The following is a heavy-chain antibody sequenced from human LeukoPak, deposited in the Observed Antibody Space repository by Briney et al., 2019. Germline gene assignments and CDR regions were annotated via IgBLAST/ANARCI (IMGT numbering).Heavy chain of an antibody. J-gene: IGHJ4*02. CDR1: GGTFSSYT. Sequence: SVKVSCKASGGTFSSYTISWVRQAPGQGLEWMGRIIPILGIANYTQKFQGRVTITADKSTSTAHMELSSLRSEDTAVYYCARGGYSSSRPFDYWGQGTLVTVSS. CDR3: ARGGYSSSRPFDY. CDR2: IIPILGIA. D-gene: IGHD6-6*01. V-gene: IGHV1-69*02.